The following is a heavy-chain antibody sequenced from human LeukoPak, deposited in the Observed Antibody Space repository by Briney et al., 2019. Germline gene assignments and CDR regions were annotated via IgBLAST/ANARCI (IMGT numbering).Heavy chain of an antibody. J-gene: IGHJ3*02. CDR1: GGSISSSSYY. CDR2: IYYSGST. Sequence: TSETLSLTCTVSGGSISSSSYYWGWIRQPPGKGLEWIGSIYYSGSTYYNPSLKSRVTISVLTSKNRFSLKLSSVTAADTAVYYCATLTGGDDAFDIWGQGTMVTVSS. V-gene: IGHV4-39*07. D-gene: IGHD4-23*01. CDR3: ATLTGGDDAFDI.